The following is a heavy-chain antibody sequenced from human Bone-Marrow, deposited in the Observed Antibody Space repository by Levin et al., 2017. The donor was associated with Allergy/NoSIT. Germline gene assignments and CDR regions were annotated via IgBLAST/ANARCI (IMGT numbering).Heavy chain of an antibody. CDR1: GFTFSTYW. J-gene: IGHJ4*02. CDR3: VRDLAGGDGN. CDR2: INENGIIT. Sequence: PSETLSLTCAASGFTFSTYWFHWVRQGPGEGLVWVSRINENGIITDYADSVKGRFTISRDNARNTLYLQMKKLRADDTAVYYCVRDLAGGDGNWGQGILVTVSS. D-gene: IGHD2-21*02. V-gene: IGHV3-74*01.